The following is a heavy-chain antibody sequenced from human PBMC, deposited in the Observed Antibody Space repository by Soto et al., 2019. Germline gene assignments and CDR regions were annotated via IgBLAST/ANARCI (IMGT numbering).Heavy chain of an antibody. J-gene: IGHJ4*02. CDR3: AREDCSSTSCPLGC. V-gene: IGHV5-10-1*01. CDR1: GYSFAGYW. Sequence: PGESLKISCQGSGYSFAGYWITWVRQMPGKGLARMGRIDPSDSQTYYSPSFRGHVTISAAKSITTVFLQWSSLRASDTAMYYCAREDCSSTSCPLGCWGQGTLVTVSS. CDR2: IDPSDSQT. D-gene: IGHD2-2*01.